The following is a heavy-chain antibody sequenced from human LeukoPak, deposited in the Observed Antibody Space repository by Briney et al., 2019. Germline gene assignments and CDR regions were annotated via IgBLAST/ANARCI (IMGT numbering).Heavy chain of an antibody. CDR2: INPNSGGT. CDR3: ARADFGYSSSWYRNYYYYYGMDV. Sequence: ASVKVSCKASGYTFTGYYMHWVRQAPGQGLEWMGWINPNSGGTNYAQKFQGWVTMTRDTSISTAYMELSRLRSDDTAVYYCARADFGYSSSWYRNYYYYYGMDVWGQGTTVTVSS. CDR1: GYTFTGYY. J-gene: IGHJ6*02. D-gene: IGHD6-13*01. V-gene: IGHV1-2*04.